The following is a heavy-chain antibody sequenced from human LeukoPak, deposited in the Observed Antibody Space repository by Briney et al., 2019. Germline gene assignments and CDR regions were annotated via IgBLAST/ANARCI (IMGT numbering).Heavy chain of an antibody. CDR3: AKDPESYYYDSSGSENWFDP. CDR2: ISGSGGST. CDR1: GFTFSSYA. V-gene: IGHV3-23*01. D-gene: IGHD3-22*01. J-gene: IGHJ5*02. Sequence: GGSLRLSCAASGFTFSSYAMSWVRQAPGKGLEWVSAISGSGGSTYYADSVKGRFTISRDNSKNTLYLQMNSLRAEDTAVYYCAKDPESYYYDSSGSENWFDPWGQGTRVTVSS.